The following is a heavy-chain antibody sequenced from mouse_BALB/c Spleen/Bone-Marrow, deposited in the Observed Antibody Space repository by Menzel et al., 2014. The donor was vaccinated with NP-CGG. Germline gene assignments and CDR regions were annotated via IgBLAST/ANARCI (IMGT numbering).Heavy chain of an antibody. D-gene: IGHD1-1*01. V-gene: IGHV1-62-2*01. CDR2: FYPGSGSL. CDR3: ARHEKANYGNYAMDY. CDR1: GYTFTKYI. Sequence: QVQLKHSGAELVKPGASVKLSCKASGYTFTKYIIHWVKQRSGQGLEWIGWFYPGSGSLKYNEKFKDKATLTADKSSSTVYMELSRLTSEDSAVYFCARHEKANYGNYAMDYWGQGTSVTVSS. J-gene: IGHJ4*01.